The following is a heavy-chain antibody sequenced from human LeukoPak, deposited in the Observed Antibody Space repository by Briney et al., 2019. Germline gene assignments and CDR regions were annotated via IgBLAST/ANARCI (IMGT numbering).Heavy chain of an antibody. CDR1: GFTFSNYA. Sequence: GGSLRLSCSASGFTFSNYAMHWVRQAPGKGLEYVSAISSNGGSTYYADSVKGRFTISRDNSKNTLYLQMSSLRAEDTAVYYCVKALGYCSGGSCLAFDIWGQGTMVTVSS. CDR3: VKALGYCSGGSCLAFDI. J-gene: IGHJ3*02. V-gene: IGHV3-64D*06. D-gene: IGHD2-15*01. CDR2: ISSNGGST.